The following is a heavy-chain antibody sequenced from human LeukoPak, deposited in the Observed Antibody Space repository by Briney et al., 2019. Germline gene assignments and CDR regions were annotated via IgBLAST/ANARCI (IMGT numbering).Heavy chain of an antibody. V-gene: IGHV4-59*01. CDR2: IYYSGST. D-gene: IGHD6-19*01. J-gene: IGHJ4*02. Sequence: PAETLSLTCTASGGSISSYYWSWIRQPPGKGLEWIGYIYYSGSTNYNPSLKSRVTISVDTSKNQFSLKLSSVTAADTAVYYCASWSPVAGSDYFDYWGQGTLVTVSS. CDR1: GGSISSYY. CDR3: ASWSPVAGSDYFDY.